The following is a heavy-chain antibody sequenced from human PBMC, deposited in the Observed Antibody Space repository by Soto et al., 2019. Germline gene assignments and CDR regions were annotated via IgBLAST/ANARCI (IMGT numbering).Heavy chain of an antibody. J-gene: IGHJ4*01. CDR1: GGSISSGGYY. Sequence: PSESLSLTCTVSGGSISSGGYYWSWIRQHPGKGLEWIGYIYYSGSTSYNPSLKSRVTISVDTTKNQFSLKLSSVTAADTAVYYCARYYSSSWSFDYWGQGTMVTDSS. CDR3: ARYYSSSWSFDY. V-gene: IGHV4-31*03. D-gene: IGHD6-13*01. CDR2: IYYSGST.